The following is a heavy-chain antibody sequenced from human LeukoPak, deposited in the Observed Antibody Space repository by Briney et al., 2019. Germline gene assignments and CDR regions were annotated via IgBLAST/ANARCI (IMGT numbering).Heavy chain of an antibody. CDR3: ARRDGVGPIKYYYYGMDV. D-gene: IGHD1-26*01. CDR2: INAGNGNT. J-gene: IGHJ6*02. V-gene: IGHV1-3*01. Sequence: ASVKVSCKASGYTFTSYAMHWVRQAPGQRLEWMGWINAGNGNTKYSQKFQGRVTITRDTSASTAYMELSSLRSEDTAVYYCARRDGVGPIKYYYYGMDVWGQGTTVTVSS. CDR1: GYTFTSYA.